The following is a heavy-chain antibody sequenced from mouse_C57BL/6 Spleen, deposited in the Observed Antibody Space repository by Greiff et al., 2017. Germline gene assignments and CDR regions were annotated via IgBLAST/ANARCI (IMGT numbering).Heavy chain of an antibody. CDR2: INPNNGGT. J-gene: IGHJ2*01. CDR1: GYTFTDYN. D-gene: IGHD2-4*01. Sequence: EVQLQQSGPELVKPGASVKIPCKASGYTFTDYNMDWVKQSHGKSLEWIGDINPNNGGTIYNQKFKGKATLTVDKSSSAAYMELRSLTSEDTAVYYCARLLGGDDYVFYDFDYWGQGTTLTVSS. CDR3: ARLLGGDDYVFYDFDY. V-gene: IGHV1-18*01.